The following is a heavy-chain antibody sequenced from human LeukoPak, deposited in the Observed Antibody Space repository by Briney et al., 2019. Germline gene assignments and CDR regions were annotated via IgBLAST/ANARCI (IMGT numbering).Heavy chain of an antibody. V-gene: IGHV4-31*03. CDR3: ARSNFDFWSGYTSGAFDI. CDR2: IYYSGST. D-gene: IGHD3-3*01. CDR1: GGSFSSSGYY. J-gene: IGHJ3*02. Sequence: SETLSLTCTVSGGSFSSSGYYWTWIRQRPGKGLEWIGYIYYSGSTYHNPSLKSRLTISDDTSKNQFSLKLSSVTAADAAVYYCARSNFDFWSGYTSGAFDIWGQGTMVTVSS.